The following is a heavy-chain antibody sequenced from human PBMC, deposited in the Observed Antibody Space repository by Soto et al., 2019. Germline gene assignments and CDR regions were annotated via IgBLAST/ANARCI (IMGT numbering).Heavy chain of an antibody. CDR2: IIPIFGTA. J-gene: IGHJ6*02. CDR1: GGTFSSYA. V-gene: IGHV1-69*13. CDR3: AREPIVATPKTYYYYYGMDV. D-gene: IGHD5-12*01. Sequence: ASVKVSCKASGGTFSSYAISWVLQAPGQGLEWMGGIIPIFGTANYAQKFQGRVTITADESTSTAYMELSSLRSEDTAVYYCAREPIVATPKTYYYYYGMDVWGQGTTVTVSS.